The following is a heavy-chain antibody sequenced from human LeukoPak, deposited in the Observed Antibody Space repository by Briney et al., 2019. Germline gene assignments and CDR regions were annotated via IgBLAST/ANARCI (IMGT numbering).Heavy chain of an antibody. J-gene: IGHJ4*02. D-gene: IGHD2-2*01. CDR3: ASSGRYCSSTSCHDY. CDR1: GGSISGYY. CDR2: IYYNGIS. V-gene: IGHV4-59*01. Sequence: SETLSLTCTVSGGSISGYYWSWIRQPPGKGLEWIAYIYYNGISNYNPSLKSRVIISVDSSKNQFSLKLTSVTAADTAVYYCASSGRYCSSTSCHDYWGQGTLVTVSS.